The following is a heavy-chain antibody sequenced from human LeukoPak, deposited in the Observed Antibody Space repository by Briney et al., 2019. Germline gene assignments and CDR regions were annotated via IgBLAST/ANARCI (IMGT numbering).Heavy chain of an antibody. CDR3: ARSGTRYCSGGSCYVWRYYYYMDV. V-gene: IGHV4-59*12. CDR2: IYYSGST. CDR1: GGSISSYY. D-gene: IGHD2-15*01. J-gene: IGHJ6*03. Sequence: PPETLSLTCTVSGGSISSYYWSWIRQPPGKGLEWIGYIYYSGSTNYNPSLKSRVTISVDTSKNQFSLKLSSVTAADTAVYYCARSGTRYCSGGSCYVWRYYYYMDVWGKGTTVTVSS.